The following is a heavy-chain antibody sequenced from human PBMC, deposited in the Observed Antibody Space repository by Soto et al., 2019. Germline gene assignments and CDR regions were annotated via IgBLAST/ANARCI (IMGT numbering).Heavy chain of an antibody. CDR1: GYTFTSYG. J-gene: IGHJ5*02. Sequence: QVQLVQSGAEVRKPGASVKVSCKASGYTFTSYGISWVRQAPGQGLEWMGWITSFNGNTNYAQKFQGRVTMTTDTSTTIAYMELRGLRSDDTAVYYCARDSLLWFGELVDPWGQGTLVTVSS. CDR3: ARDSLLWFGELVDP. V-gene: IGHV1-18*01. CDR2: ITSFNGNT. D-gene: IGHD3-10*01.